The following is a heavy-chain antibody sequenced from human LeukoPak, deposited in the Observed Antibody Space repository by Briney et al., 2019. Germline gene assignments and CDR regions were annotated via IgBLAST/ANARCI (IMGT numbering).Heavy chain of an antibody. CDR2: IYYSGST. Sequence: SETLSLTCTVSGGSISSYYWGWIRQPPGKGLEWIGSIYYSGSTYYNPSLKSRVTISVDTSKDQFSLKLSSVTAADTAVYYCARSSIAAAGYYFDYWGQGTLVTVSS. V-gene: IGHV4-39*07. CDR1: GGSISSYY. D-gene: IGHD6-13*01. CDR3: ARSSIAAAGYYFDY. J-gene: IGHJ4*02.